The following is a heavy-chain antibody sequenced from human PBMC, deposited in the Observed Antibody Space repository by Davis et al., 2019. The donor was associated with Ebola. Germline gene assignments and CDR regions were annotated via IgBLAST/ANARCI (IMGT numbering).Heavy chain of an antibody. J-gene: IGHJ4*02. D-gene: IGHD6-19*01. V-gene: IGHV3-23*01. CDR3: AKEVLEYSSGWQVDY. CDR2: ISGSGGST. CDR1: GFTFSSYA. Sequence: GESLKISCAASGFTFSSYAMSWVRQAPGKGLEWVSAISGSGGSTYYADSVKGRFTISRDNSKNTLYLQMNSLRAEDTAVYYCAKEVLEYSSGWQVDYWGQGTLVTVSS.